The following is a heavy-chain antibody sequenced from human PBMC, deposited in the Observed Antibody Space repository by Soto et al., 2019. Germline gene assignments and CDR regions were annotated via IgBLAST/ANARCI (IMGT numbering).Heavy chain of an antibody. D-gene: IGHD2-2*01. Sequence: EVQLLESGGGLVQPGGSLRLSCAASGFKFNSYTMGWVRQAPGKGLVWVSAIRGDGSSTYYADFVKGRFTISRDNSKKTLYLQMNRLRAEDTAVYYCVKPAVVDTIYYYYMDVWGRGTAVTVSS. CDR2: IRGDGSST. CDR3: VKPAVVDTIYYYYMDV. V-gene: IGHV3-23*01. J-gene: IGHJ6*03. CDR1: GFKFNSYT.